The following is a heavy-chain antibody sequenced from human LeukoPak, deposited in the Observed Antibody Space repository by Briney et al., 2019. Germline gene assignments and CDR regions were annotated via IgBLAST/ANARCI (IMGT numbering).Heavy chain of an antibody. CDR1: GDSISSGDFS. Sequence: SQTLSLTCTVSGDSISSGDFSWSWIRQPPGKGLEWIGYIHYSGSTYYNPSLKSRLTISVDTSKNQFSLNLSSVTAADTAVYYCARNTPDSSGFDYWGQGTLVTVSS. CDR3: ARNTPDSSGFDY. CDR2: IHYSGST. J-gene: IGHJ4*02. V-gene: IGHV4-30-4*08. D-gene: IGHD6-19*01.